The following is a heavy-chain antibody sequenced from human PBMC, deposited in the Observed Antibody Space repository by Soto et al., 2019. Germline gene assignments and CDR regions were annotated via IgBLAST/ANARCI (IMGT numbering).Heavy chain of an antibody. D-gene: IGHD3-10*01. CDR2: IWYDGSNK. Sequence: QVQLVESGGGVVQPGRSLRLSCAASGFTFSSYGMHCVRQAPGKGLEWVAVIWYDGSNKYYADSVKGRFTISRDNSKNTLYLQMNSLRAADTAVYYCARDTARAMVRIYYGMDVWGQGTTVTVSS. CDR3: ARDTARAMVRIYYGMDV. V-gene: IGHV3-33*01. CDR1: GFTFSSYG. J-gene: IGHJ6*02.